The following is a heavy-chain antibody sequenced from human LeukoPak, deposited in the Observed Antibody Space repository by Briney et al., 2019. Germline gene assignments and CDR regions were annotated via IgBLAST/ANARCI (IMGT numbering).Heavy chain of an antibody. Sequence: ASVKVSCKASGYTFTGYYTHWVRQAPGQGLEWMGWTNPNSGGTNYAQKFQGRVTMTRDTSISTAYMELSRLTSDDTAVYYCAKDSSSWPARWDYFDYWGQGTLVTVSS. J-gene: IGHJ4*02. CDR1: GYTFTGYY. CDR2: TNPNSGGT. V-gene: IGHV1-2*02. D-gene: IGHD6-13*01. CDR3: AKDSSSWPARWDYFDY.